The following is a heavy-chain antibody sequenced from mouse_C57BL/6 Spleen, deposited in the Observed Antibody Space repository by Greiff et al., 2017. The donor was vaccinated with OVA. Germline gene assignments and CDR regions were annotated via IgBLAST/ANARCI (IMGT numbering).Heavy chain of an antibody. CDR3: ARETGTFDY. J-gene: IGHJ2*01. Sequence: VQLQESGAELVRPGASVKLSCKASGYTFTAYYINWVKQRPGQGLEWIARIYPGSGNTYYNEKFKGKATLTAEKSSSTAYMQLSSLTSEDSAVYFCARETGTFDYWGQGTTLTVSS. CDR2: IYPGSGNT. CDR1: GYTFTAYY. D-gene: IGHD4-1*01. V-gene: IGHV1-76*01.